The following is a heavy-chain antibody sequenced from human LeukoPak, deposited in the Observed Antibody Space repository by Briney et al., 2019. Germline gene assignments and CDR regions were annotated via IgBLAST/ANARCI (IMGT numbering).Heavy chain of an antibody. J-gene: IGHJ4*02. Sequence: SETLSLTCTVSGGPISSSSYYWGWIRQPPGKGLEWIGSIYYSGSTYYNPSLKSRVTISVDKSKNQFSLKLSSVTAADTAVYYCASGPGNRRYFDWLLDYWGQGTLDTVSS. CDR2: IYYSGST. D-gene: IGHD3-9*01. CDR1: GGPISSSSYY. V-gene: IGHV4-39*07. CDR3: ASGPGNRRYFDWLLDY.